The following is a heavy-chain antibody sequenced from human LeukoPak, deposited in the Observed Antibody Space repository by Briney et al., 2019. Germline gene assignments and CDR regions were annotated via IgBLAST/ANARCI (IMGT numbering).Heavy chain of an antibody. J-gene: IGHJ4*02. CDR3: AKGGHYYGSGSYFDY. V-gene: IGHV3-9*01. D-gene: IGHD3-10*01. Sequence: GRSLRLSCAASGFTFDDYVMHWVRQAPGKGLEWVSGISWNSGSIGYADSVKGRFTISRDNAKNSLYLQMNSLRAEDTALYYCAKGGHYYGSGSYFDYWGQGTLVTVSS. CDR2: ISWNSGSI. CDR1: GFTFDDYV.